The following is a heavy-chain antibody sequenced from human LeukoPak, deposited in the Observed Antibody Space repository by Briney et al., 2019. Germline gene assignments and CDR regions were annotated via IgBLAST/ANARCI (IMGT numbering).Heavy chain of an antibody. Sequence: SETLSLTCAVYGGSFSGYYWSWIRQPPGKGLEWIGEINHSGSTNYNPSLKSRVTISVDTSKNQFSLKLSSVPAADTAVYYCARVWLLVFMDVWGKGTTVTVSS. CDR3: ARVWLLVFMDV. D-gene: IGHD2-8*01. J-gene: IGHJ6*03. V-gene: IGHV4-34*01. CDR1: GGSFSGYY. CDR2: INHSGST.